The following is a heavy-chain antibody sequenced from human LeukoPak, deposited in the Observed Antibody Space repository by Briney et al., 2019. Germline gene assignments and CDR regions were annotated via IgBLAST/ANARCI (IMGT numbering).Heavy chain of an antibody. J-gene: IGHJ4*02. CDR1: GFTFSSYW. CDR3: ARDTYDILTGSFDY. CDR2: ISSSGTYI. Sequence: GGSLRLSCAASGFTFSSYWMSWVRQAPGKGLEWVSSISSSGTYIYYADSVKGRFTISRDNSKNTLYLQMNSLRAEDTAVYYCARDTYDILTGSFDYWGQGTLVTVSS. D-gene: IGHD3-9*01. V-gene: IGHV3-21*01.